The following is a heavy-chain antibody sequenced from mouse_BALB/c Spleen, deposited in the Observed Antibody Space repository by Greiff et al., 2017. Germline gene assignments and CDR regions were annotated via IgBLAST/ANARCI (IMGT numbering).Heavy chain of an antibody. J-gene: IGHJ2*01. V-gene: IGHV14-3*02. D-gene: IGHD1-1*01. CDR1: GFNIKDTY. CDR2: IDPANGNT. Sequence: EVQLQQSGAELVKPGASVKLSCTASGFNIKDTYMHWVKQRPEQGLEWIGRIDPANGNTKYDPKFQGKATITADTSSNTAYLQLSSLTSEDTAVYYCARGIGTTVVARARDFDYWGQGTTLTVSS. CDR3: ARGIGTTVVARARDFDY.